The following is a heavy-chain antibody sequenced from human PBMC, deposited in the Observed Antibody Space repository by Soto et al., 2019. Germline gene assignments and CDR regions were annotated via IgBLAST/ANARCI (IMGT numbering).Heavy chain of an antibody. CDR3: VRGRIPRLRFGDFDF. J-gene: IGHJ4*02. Sequence: SETLSLTCTVYGGSFTFSGYYWSWIRQPPGKGLEWIGEINHIGTTKYNPSLESRVTISLDTSKNHFSLDLTSVTAADTAVYYCVRGRIPRLRFGDFDFWGQGTLVT. CDR2: INHIGTT. V-gene: IGHV4-34*01. CDR1: GGSFTFSGYY. D-gene: IGHD5-12*01.